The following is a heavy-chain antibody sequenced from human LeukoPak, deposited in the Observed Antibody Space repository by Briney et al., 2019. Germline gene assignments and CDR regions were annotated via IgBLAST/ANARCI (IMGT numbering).Heavy chain of an antibody. D-gene: IGHD4-17*01. Sequence: GGSLRLSCAASGFTFSSYSMNWVRQAPGKGLEWVSYISSSGSTKYYADSVKGRFTISRDNAKNSLYLQMNSLRAEDTGVYYCARVDYGASFIDYWGQGTLVTVSS. CDR2: ISSSGSTK. CDR3: ARVDYGASFIDY. CDR1: GFTFSSYS. J-gene: IGHJ4*02. V-gene: IGHV3-48*04.